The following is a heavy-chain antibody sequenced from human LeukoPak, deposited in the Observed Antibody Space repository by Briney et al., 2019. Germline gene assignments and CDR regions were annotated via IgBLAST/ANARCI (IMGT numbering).Heavy chain of an antibody. V-gene: IGHV3-23*01. D-gene: IGHD3-10*01. J-gene: IGHJ5*02. CDR3: AKTLWFRGPNGWFDL. CDR2: MRGSGGDI. Sequence: GGSLRLSCAASGFTFSIYAMSWVRQAPGKGPEWVSVMRGSGGDIQYAASVKGRFTISRDNSKNTLYLQMNSLRAEDTAVYYCAKTLWFRGPNGWFDLWGPGTLVTVA. CDR1: GFTFSIYA.